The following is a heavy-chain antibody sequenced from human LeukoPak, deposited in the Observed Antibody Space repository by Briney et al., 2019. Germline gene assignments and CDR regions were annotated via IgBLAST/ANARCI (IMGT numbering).Heavy chain of an antibody. V-gene: IGHV3-74*01. CDR2: IDTYGSIT. CDR1: GFTFSSYW. J-gene: IGHJ4*02. CDR3: TRDYSGLGDN. D-gene: IGHD2-15*01. Sequence: GGSLRLSCAASGFTFSSYWMHWVRQAPGQGLEWVSLIDTYGSITNYADSVKGRFTVFRDNAKNTLYLQMNSLRVEDTAVYYCTRDYSGLGDNWGQGTLVTVSS.